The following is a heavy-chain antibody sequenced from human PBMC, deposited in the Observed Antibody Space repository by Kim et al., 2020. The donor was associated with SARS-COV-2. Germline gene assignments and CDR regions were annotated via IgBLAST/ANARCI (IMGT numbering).Heavy chain of an antibody. CDR1: GASISISSFF. Sequence: SETLSLTCTVSGASISISSFFWDWIRQSPGKGLEWIGSIYYIGTTNYNPSFESRVTMSVDTSKNHFTLKLKSVTAADTAVYYCARRFRSWSFDYWCQGTLVTVSS. D-gene: IGHD3-10*01. V-gene: IGHV4-39*02. CDR3: ARRFRSWSFDY. CDR2: IYYIGTT. J-gene: IGHJ4*02.